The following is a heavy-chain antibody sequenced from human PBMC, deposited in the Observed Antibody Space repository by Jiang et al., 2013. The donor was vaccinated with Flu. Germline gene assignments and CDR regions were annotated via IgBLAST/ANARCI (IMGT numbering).Heavy chain of an antibody. V-gene: IGHV4-34*01. CDR1: GGSFSGYY. Sequence: LLKPSETLSLTCEVYGGSFSGYYWSWIRQSPGKGLEWIGEINHSGSTQYNPSLKSRVTISEDTSKNQLSLNVSSVTAADTAVYYCARGSGYSSDDAFDIWGQGTMVTVSS. J-gene: IGHJ3*02. D-gene: IGHD2-15*01. CDR3: ARGSGYSSDDAFDI. CDR2: INHSGST.